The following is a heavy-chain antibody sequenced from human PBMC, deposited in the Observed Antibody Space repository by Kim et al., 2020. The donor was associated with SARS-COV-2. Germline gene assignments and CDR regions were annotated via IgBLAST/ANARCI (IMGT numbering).Heavy chain of an antibody. CDR2: INTNTGNP. V-gene: IGHV7-4-1*02. CDR3: ARESYSPYYYGSGSHMGRDYGMDV. J-gene: IGHJ6*02. Sequence: ASVKVSCKASGYTFTSYAMNWVRQATGQGLEWMGWINTNTGNPTYAQGFTGRFIFSLDTSVSTAYLQISSLKAEDTAVYYCARESYSPYYYGSGSHMGRDYGMDVWGQGTTVTVSS. D-gene: IGHD3-10*01. CDR1: GYTFTSYA.